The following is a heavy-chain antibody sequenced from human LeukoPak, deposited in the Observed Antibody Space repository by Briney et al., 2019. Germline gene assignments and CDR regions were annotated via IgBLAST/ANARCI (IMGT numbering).Heavy chain of an antibody. V-gene: IGHV3-66*01. CDR2: INSDGTT. D-gene: IGHD6-6*01. Sequence: PGRSLTLSCAASGVTVSSSYMGWVRQAPRKGLEWGSVINSDGTTYYADSVKGRFTASRDPSKNTLSLQMSSLRVEDTAVYYCTRDSTSWARSGYWGQGTLVTVSS. J-gene: IGHJ4*02. CDR1: GVTVSSSY. CDR3: TRDSTSWARSGY.